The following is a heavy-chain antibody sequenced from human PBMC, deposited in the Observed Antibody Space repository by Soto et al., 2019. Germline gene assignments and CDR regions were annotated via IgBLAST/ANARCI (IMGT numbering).Heavy chain of an antibody. CDR1: GGTFSSYA. D-gene: IGHD5-12*01. J-gene: IGHJ2*01. Sequence: VQLVQSGAEVKKPGSSVKVSCKASGGTFSSYAISWVRQAPGQGLEWMGGIIHIFGTANYAQKFQGRVTITADESTSTAYMELRSLRSEDTAVYYCARNGRSGYDYGWYFDLWGRGTLVTVSS. CDR2: IIHIFGTA. CDR3: ARNGRSGYDYGWYFDL. V-gene: IGHV1-69*12.